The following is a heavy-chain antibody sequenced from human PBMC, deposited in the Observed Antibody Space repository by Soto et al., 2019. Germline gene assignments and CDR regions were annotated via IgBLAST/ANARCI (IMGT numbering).Heavy chain of an antibody. Sequence: PSETLSLTCAVYGGSFSGYYWSWIRQPPGKGLEWIGEINHSGSTNYNPSLKSRVTISVDTSKNQFSLKLSSVTAADTAVYYCARGRRYGDYYYYGMDVWGQGTTVTVSS. D-gene: IGHD4-17*01. CDR1: GGSFSGYY. J-gene: IGHJ6*02. V-gene: IGHV4-34*01. CDR3: ARGRRYGDYYYYGMDV. CDR2: INHSGST.